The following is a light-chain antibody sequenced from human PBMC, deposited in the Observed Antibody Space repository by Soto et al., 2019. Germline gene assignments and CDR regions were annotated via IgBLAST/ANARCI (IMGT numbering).Light chain of an antibody. CDR2: DVS. CDR3: CSYAGSYSS. J-gene: IGLJ1*01. Sequence: QSVLTQPRSVSGSPGQSVTISCTGTSSDVGGYNYVSWYQQHPGKAPKLMIYDVSKRPSGVPDRFSGSKSGNTASLTISGLRAEDEADYYCCSYAGSYSSFGTGTKVTVL. V-gene: IGLV2-11*01. CDR1: SSDVGGYNY.